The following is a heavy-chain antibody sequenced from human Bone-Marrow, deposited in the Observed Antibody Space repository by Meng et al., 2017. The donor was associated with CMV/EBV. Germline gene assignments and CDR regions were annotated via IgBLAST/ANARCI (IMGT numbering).Heavy chain of an antibody. D-gene: IGHD5-18*01. Sequence: QLQLQESGPGLVKPSETLSLTCTVSGGPISSSSYYWGWIRQPPGKGLEWIGSLYHSGTTYYKPSLKSRVTISVDTSNNQFSLRLSSVTASDTAVYYCARHKGYTYGFMDYFDYWGQGALVTVSS. CDR1: GGPISSSSYY. CDR3: ARHKGYTYGFMDYFDY. V-gene: IGHV4-39*01. CDR2: LYHSGTT. J-gene: IGHJ4*02.